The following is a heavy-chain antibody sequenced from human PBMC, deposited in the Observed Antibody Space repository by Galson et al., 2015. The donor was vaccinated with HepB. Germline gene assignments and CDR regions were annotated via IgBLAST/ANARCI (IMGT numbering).Heavy chain of an antibody. V-gene: IGHV1-46*01. Sequence: SVKVSCKASGYTFSTYYTHWVRQAPGQGLEWMGIINPSSGNTKYAQKFQGRVTMTTDTSTSTVYMELSSLRSEDTAVYYCARSYNWNIDYWGQGTLVTVSS. CDR2: INPSSGNT. D-gene: IGHD1/OR15-1a*01. CDR1: GYTFSTYY. CDR3: ARSYNWNIDY. J-gene: IGHJ4*02.